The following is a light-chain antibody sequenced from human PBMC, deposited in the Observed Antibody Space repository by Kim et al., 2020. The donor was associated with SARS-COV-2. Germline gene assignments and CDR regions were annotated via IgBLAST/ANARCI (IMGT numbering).Light chain of an antibody. CDR1: SSDVGGYNY. CDR2: DVS. Sequence: QSALTQPASVSGSPGQSITISCTGTSSDVGGYNYVAWYQQRPGEAPKLMIYDVSHRPSEVSNRFSGSKSGNTASLTISGLQAEDEADYYCSSFTTSSTFVLGTGTKVTVL. CDR3: SSFTTSSTFV. J-gene: IGLJ1*01. V-gene: IGLV2-14*01.